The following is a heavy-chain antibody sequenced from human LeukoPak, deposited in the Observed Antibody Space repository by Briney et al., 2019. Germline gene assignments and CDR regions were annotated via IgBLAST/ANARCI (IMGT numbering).Heavy chain of an antibody. V-gene: IGHV3-21*01. CDR2: ISSSSSYI. CDR3: ARTEGSGYSFFDY. D-gene: IGHD3-3*01. Sequence: PGGSLRLSCAASGFTFSSYSMNWVRQAPGKGLEWVSSISSSSSYIYYADSVKGRFTISRDNAKNSLYLQMNSLRAEDTAVYYCARTEGSGYSFFDYWGQGTLVTVSS. CDR1: GFTFSSYS. J-gene: IGHJ4*02.